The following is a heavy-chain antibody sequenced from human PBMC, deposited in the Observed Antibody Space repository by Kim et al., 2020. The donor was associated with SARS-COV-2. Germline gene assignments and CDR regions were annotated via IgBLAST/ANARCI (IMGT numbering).Heavy chain of an antibody. D-gene: IGHD1-26*01. V-gene: IGHV4-4*07. CDR3: ARDRAVGATILDY. Sequence: SNPSLKCGVTMSVDTSKNPFSRKLRSVTAADTAVNYCARDRAVGATILDYWGQGTLVTVSS. J-gene: IGHJ4*02.